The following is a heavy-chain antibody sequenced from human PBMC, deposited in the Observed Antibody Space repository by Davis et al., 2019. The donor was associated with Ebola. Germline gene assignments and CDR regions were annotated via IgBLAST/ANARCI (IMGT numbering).Heavy chain of an antibody. CDR2: IIPIFDTP. D-gene: IGHD3-9*01. Sequence: SVNVPRKTSGGSFSSHPISWVRQAPRQGLEWMGGIIPIFDTPHYAQKFQGRITITADASTSTAYMELSSLRSEDTATYFCARDFDGGNYYFDYWGQGTPVTVSS. J-gene: IGHJ4*02. CDR1: GGSFSSHP. V-gene: IGHV1-69*13. CDR3: ARDFDGGNYYFDY.